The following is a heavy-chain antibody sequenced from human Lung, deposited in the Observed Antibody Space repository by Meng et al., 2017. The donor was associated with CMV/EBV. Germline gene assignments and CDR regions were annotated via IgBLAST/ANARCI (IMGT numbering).Heavy chain of an antibody. CDR3: ARLVSITGIYLGFDV. V-gene: IGHV2-70*04. D-gene: IGHD1-26*01. J-gene: IGHJ4*02. CDR2: IDWDDDK. CDR1: GFSLSTDGMR. Sequence: SGXXLVXPTQTLTLTCSFSGFSLSTDGMRVSWIRQSPGKAPEWLARIDWDDDKFYSTSLKTRLTISKDPSKNQVVLTMTNMDPLDTATYYCARLVSITGIYLGFDVXGQGXLVTVSS.